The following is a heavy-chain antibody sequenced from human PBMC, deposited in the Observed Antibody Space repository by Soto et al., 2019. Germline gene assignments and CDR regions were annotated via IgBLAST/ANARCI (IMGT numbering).Heavy chain of an antibody. J-gene: IGHJ4*02. CDR2: IIPMFGTA. V-gene: IGHV1-69*01. CDR3: TRGWGHDSADYYYAY. D-gene: IGHD3-22*01. CDR1: GGTFSRYA. Sequence: QVQLVQSGAEVKKPGSSVNVSCTASGGTFSRYAISWVRQAPGQGLEWMGGIIPMFGTANYAQKFKGRVTITADESTSTAYMELRSLRSGDTALYYCTRGWGHDSADYYYAYWGQGTLITVSS.